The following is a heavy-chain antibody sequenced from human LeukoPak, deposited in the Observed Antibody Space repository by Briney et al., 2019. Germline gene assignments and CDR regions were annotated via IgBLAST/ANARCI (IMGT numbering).Heavy chain of an antibody. D-gene: IGHD2-15*01. CDR1: GGSISSSSYY. J-gene: IGHJ4*02. CDR2: IYYSGST. Sequence: SETLSPTCTVSGGSISSSSYYWGWIRQPPGKGLEWIGSIYYSGSTYYNPSLKSRVTISVDTSKNQFSLKLSSVTAADTAVYYCARDPYCSGGSCYWRYYFDYWGQGTLVTVSS. CDR3: ARDPYCSGGSCYWRYYFDY. V-gene: IGHV4-39*07.